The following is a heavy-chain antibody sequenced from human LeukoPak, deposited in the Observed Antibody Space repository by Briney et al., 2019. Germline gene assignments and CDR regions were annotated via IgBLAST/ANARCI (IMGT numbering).Heavy chain of an antibody. Sequence: SQTLSLTCTVSGVSISNTDYYWTWVRQSPGKGLEWIGYIYYSGSTYYNPSLKSRFTISMDTSKNQFSLNLNSVTAADTAVYYCARGAKELWFLRYFDYWGQGTLVTVSS. V-gene: IGHV4-30-4*01. J-gene: IGHJ4*02. CDR1: GVSISNTDYY. D-gene: IGHD3-16*02. CDR3: ARGAKELWFLRYFDY. CDR2: IYYSGST.